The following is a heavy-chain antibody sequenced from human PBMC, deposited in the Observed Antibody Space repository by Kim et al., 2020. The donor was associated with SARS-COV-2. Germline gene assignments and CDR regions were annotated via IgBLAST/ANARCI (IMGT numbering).Heavy chain of an antibody. CDR2: IYYSGIT. D-gene: IGHD2-15*01. V-gene: IGHV4-39*01. J-gene: IGHJ4*02. CDR1: GGSISSSSYY. CDR3: ARYKGYCSGGSCYGTFVN. Sequence: SETLSLTCTVSGGSISSSSYYWGWIRQPPGKGLEWIGSIYYSGITYYNPSLKSRVTISVDTSKNQFSLTLSSVTAADTAVYYCARYKGYCSGGSCYGTFVNWGQGTLVTVSS.